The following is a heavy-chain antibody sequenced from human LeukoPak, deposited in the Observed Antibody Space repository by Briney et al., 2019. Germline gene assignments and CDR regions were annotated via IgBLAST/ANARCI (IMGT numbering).Heavy chain of an antibody. J-gene: IGHJ6*03. V-gene: IGHV3-21*01. D-gene: IGHD6-13*01. CDR2: ISNTGTYI. Sequence: SGGSLRLSCAASGFTFSTYEINWVRQAPGKGLEWVASISNTGTYIDYADSVKGRFTISRENAKNSLFLQMNSLRAEDTAVYHCARGRAATASSYYMDVWGKGTTVTVSS. CDR3: ARGRAATASSYYMDV. CDR1: GFTFSTYE.